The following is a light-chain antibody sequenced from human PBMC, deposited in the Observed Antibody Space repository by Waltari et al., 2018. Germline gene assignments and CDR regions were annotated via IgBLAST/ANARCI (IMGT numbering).Light chain of an antibody. CDR2: EVS. J-gene: IGLJ2*01. CDR3: LVWHSTTDHHGV. Sequence: QSALTQPPSASGSPGQSVTISCTGTSSDVGGFDYVSWYQQHPGKVPRLMIYEVSKRPSGFPDRFSGSNSGNTATLTISWVEADDEADYYCLVWHSTTDHHGVFGGGTKLTVL. V-gene: IGLV2-8*01. CDR1: SSDVGGFDY.